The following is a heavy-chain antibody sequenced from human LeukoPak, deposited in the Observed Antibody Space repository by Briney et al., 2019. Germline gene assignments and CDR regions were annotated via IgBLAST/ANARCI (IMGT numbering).Heavy chain of an antibody. V-gene: IGHV1-18*01. D-gene: IGHD3-10*01. CDR3: ATYSGSYYGAGYYYMDV. CDR2: ISAYNSNT. J-gene: IGHJ6*03. CDR1: GYSFTSYG. Sequence: GASVKVSCKVSGYSFTSYGISWVRQAPGQGREWMGWISAYNSNTNYAQKLQGRVTMTTDTSTSTAYMELRSLRSDDTAVYYCATYSGSYYGAGYYYMDVWGKGTTVTVSS.